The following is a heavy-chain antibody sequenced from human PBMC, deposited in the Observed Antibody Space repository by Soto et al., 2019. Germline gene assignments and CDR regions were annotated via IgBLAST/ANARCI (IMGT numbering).Heavy chain of an antibody. J-gene: IGHJ6*02. Sequence: MTGKGLEWMGRIDPSDSYTNYSPSFQGHVTISADKSISTAYLQWSSLKASDTAMYYCATGPSHYGMDVWGQGTTVTVSS. CDR2: IDPSDSYT. CDR3: ATGPSHYGMDV. V-gene: IGHV5-10-1*01.